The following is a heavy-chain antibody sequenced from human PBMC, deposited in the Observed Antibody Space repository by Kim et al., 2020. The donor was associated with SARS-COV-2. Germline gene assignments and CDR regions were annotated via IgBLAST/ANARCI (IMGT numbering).Heavy chain of an antibody. CDR2: ISYDGSNK. J-gene: IGHJ4*01. V-gene: IGHV3-30*18. CDR1: GFTFSSYG. CDR3: AKPEGGGYSYGTFDY. D-gene: IGHD5-18*01. Sequence: GGSLRLSCAASGFTFSSYGMHWVRQAPGKGLEWVAVISYDGSNKYYADSVKGRFTISRDNSKNTLYLQMNSLRAEDTAVYYCAKPEGGGYSYGTFDYWG.